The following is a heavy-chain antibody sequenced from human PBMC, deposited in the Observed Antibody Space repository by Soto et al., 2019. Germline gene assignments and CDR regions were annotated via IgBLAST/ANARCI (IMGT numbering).Heavy chain of an antibody. D-gene: IGHD5-18*01. CDR2: IHYSGNT. Sequence: QVQLQESGPGLVKPSETLSLTCNVSGVSIKSYYWSWIRHPPGKGLQWIGYIHYSGNTNYNPPLKSRVTMSLDASKNQLSLRLNSVTAAETAVYYCARPAMVTNNWFFDLWGRGTLVTVSS. V-gene: IGHV4-59*08. CDR1: GVSIKSYY. J-gene: IGHJ2*01. CDR3: ARPAMVTNNWFFDL.